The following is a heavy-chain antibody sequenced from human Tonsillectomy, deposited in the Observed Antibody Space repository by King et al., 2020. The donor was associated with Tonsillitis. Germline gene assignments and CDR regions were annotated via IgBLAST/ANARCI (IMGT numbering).Heavy chain of an antibody. D-gene: IGHD3-22*01. J-gene: IGHJ4*02. CDR2: ISYDGSDK. CDR3: ARDLDYYDSSGYFYY. Sequence: VQLVESGGGVVQPGRSLRLSCAASGFTFSSYAMHWVRQAPGKGLEWVAVISYDGSDKYYADSVKGRFTISRDNSKNTLYLQMNSLRAEDRALYYCARDLDYYDSSGYFYYWGQGTLVTVSS. V-gene: IGHV3-30*04. CDR1: GFTFSSYA.